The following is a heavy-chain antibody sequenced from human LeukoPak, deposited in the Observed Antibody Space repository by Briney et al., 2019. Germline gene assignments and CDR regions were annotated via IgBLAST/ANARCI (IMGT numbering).Heavy chain of an antibody. CDR3: ARGDDLIDY. D-gene: IGHD3-16*01. V-gene: IGHV4-59*01. J-gene: IGHJ4*02. CDR1: GGSISSYY. CDR2: IYYSGST. Sequence: SETLSPTCTVSGGSISSYYWSWIRQPPGKGLEWIGYIYYSGSTNYNPSLKSRVTISVDTSKNQFSLKLSSVTAADTAVYYCARGDDLIDYWGQGTLVTVSS.